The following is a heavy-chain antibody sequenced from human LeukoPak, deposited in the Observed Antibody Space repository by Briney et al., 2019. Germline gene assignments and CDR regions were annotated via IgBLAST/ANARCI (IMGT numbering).Heavy chain of an antibody. J-gene: IGHJ4*02. CDR2: ISAYNGNT. V-gene: IGHV1-18*01. Sequence: ASVKVSCKASGYTFTSYGISWVRQAPGQGLEWMGWISAYNGNTNYAQKLQGRVTMTTDTSTGTAYMELRSLRSDDTAVYYCARDDRRYCSGGSCYSAEDNFDYWGQGTLVTVSS. CDR3: ARDDRRYCSGGSCYSAEDNFDY. D-gene: IGHD2-15*01. CDR1: GYTFTSYG.